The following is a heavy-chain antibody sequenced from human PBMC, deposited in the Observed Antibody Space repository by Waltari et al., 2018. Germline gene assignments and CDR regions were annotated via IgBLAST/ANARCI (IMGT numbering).Heavy chain of an antibody. V-gene: IGHV4-59*11. Sequence: QVQLQESGPGLVKPSETLSLTCTVPGGSMSSHYWSWPRQPPGKGLEWIGFAFHSGSADYNPSLKSRVTISVDTSNRQFSLKLSSMTSADTAIYYCASSSGWYYWYDYWGQGTLVTVS. D-gene: IGHD6-19*01. CDR1: GGSMSSHY. J-gene: IGHJ4*02. CDR3: ASSSGWYYWYDY. CDR2: AFHSGSA.